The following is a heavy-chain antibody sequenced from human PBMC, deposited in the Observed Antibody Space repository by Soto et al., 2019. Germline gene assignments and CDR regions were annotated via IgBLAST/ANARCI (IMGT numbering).Heavy chain of an antibody. Sequence: QVQLQESGPGLVKPSGTLSLTCAVSGGSISSSNWWSWVRQPPGKGLEWIGEIYHSGSTNYNPSLMSRVTISVDKSKNQFSLKLCSVTAADTAVYYCARDHYSSSWSGISYYYGMDVWGQGTTVTVSS. D-gene: IGHD6-13*01. CDR1: GGSISSSNW. CDR3: ARDHYSSSWSGISYYYGMDV. CDR2: IYHSGST. V-gene: IGHV4-4*02. J-gene: IGHJ6*02.